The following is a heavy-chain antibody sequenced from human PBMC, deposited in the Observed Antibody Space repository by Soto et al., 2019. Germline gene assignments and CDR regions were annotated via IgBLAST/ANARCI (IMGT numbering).Heavy chain of an antibody. CDR3: ARVGLAMGATRLPLDFDY. J-gene: IGHJ4*02. CDR1: GFTVSSNY. CDR2: IYSGGST. Sequence: SLRLSCAASGFTVSSNYMSWVRQAPGKGLEWVSVIYSGGSTYYADSVKGRFTISRDKSKNTLYLQMNSLRAEDTAVYYCARVGLAMGATRLPLDFDYWGLGTLVTVSS. D-gene: IGHD3-16*01. V-gene: IGHV3-53*01.